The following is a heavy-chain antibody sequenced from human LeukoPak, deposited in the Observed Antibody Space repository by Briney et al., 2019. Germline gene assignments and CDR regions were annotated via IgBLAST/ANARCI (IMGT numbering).Heavy chain of an antibody. Sequence: SETLSLTCSVSGGSIRNYFWSWIRQPPGKGLEWIGYIYHSGSTYYNPSLKSRVTISVDRSKNQFSLKLSSVTAADTAVYYCARLVAATGNFDYWGQGTLVTVSS. D-gene: IGHD6-13*01. J-gene: IGHJ4*02. CDR3: ARLVAATGNFDY. V-gene: IGHV4-30-2*01. CDR1: GGSIRNYF. CDR2: IYHSGST.